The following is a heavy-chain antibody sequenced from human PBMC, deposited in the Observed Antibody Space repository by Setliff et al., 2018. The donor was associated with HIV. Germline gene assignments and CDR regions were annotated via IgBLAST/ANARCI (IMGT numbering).Heavy chain of an antibody. CDR3: ARGGGGGSSTSCPDY. J-gene: IGHJ4*02. CDR2: INPNNGGT. CDR1: AHTFTGYY. D-gene: IGHD2-2*01. Sequence: ASVKVSCKASAHTFTGYYVHWVRQAPGQGLEWMGWINPNNGGTNYAQKFQGRVTMTRDTTITTVYRELTRRRSDDTAVYYCARGGGGGSSTSCPDYWGQGTLVTVSS. V-gene: IGHV1-2*02.